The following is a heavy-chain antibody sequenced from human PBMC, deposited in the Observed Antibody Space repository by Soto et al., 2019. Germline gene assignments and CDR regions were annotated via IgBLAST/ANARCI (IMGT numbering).Heavy chain of an antibody. CDR1: GFPFSTYT. CDR3: ARDILSGGAYPDS. CDR2: ISSGSSYI. D-gene: IGHD3-10*01. J-gene: IGHJ5*01. Sequence: PGGSLSLSTSASGFPFSTYTLNWVRPAPGKGLEWISSISSGSSYIYYAGSVKGRFTISRDNAKNSLFLQMNSLRADDTAVYYCARDILSGGAYPDSWGQGTKVTVSS. V-gene: IGHV3-21*01.